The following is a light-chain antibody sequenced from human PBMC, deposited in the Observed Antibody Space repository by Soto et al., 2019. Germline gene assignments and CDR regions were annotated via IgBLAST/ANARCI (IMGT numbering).Light chain of an antibody. CDR1: QGISTY. J-gene: IGKJ1*01. CDR3: QQSYSTTWT. CDR2: AAS. V-gene: IGKV1-39*01. Sequence: DIQLTQSPPSLAASAGDRLTMTFLASQGISTYLNWYQQKPGKAPKLLIYAASSLQSGVPSRFSGSGSETDFTLTISSLQPEDFATYSCQQSYSTTWTFGQGTKVDI.